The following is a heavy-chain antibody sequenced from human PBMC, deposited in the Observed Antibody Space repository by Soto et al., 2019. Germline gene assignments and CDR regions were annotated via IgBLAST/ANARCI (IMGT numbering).Heavy chain of an antibody. CDR1: GGTFSSYA. J-gene: IGHJ6*02. D-gene: IGHD2-2*01. Sequence: QVQLVQSGAEVKKPGSSVKVSCKASGGTFSSYAISWVRQAPGQGLEWMGGIIPIFGTANYAQKFQGRVTITADEYTSRAYMELISLRSEDTAVYYCASYCSSTSCYYSPDYYYYGMDVWGQGTTVTVSS. V-gene: IGHV1-69*01. CDR2: IIPIFGTA. CDR3: ASYCSSTSCYYSPDYYYYGMDV.